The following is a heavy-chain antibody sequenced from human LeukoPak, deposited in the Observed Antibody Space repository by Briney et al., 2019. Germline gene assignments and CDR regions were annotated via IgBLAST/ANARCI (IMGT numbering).Heavy chain of an antibody. Sequence: GGSLRLSCAASGFTFSSYWMSWVRQAPGKGLEWVANIKQDGSEKYYVDSVKGRFTISRDNAKNSLYLQMNSLRAEDTAVYYCAGDYLDPAVAGFDIWGQGTMVTVSS. CDR2: IKQDGSEK. J-gene: IGHJ3*02. D-gene: IGHD6-19*01. CDR3: AGDYLDPAVAGFDI. CDR1: GFTFSSYW. V-gene: IGHV3-7*01.